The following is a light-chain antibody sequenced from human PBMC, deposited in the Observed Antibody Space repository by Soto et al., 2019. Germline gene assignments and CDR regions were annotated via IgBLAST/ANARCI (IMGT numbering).Light chain of an antibody. V-gene: IGKV3-20*01. CDR1: QTVSNNY. J-gene: IGKJ1*01. CDR3: QQYSSSRT. Sequence: EIVLTQSPGTLALSPGERATLSCRASQTVSNNYLAWYQQKPGQAPRLLIYDASSRATGIPDRFSGSGSGTDFTLTISRLEPEDFAVYYCQQYSSSRTFGQGTKVDNK. CDR2: DAS.